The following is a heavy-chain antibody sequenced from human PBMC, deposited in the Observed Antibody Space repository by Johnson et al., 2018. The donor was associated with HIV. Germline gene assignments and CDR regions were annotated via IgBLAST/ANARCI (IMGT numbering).Heavy chain of an antibody. Sequence: QVQLVESGGGVVQPGRSLRLSCAASGFTFSSYAMHWVRQAPGKGLEWVAVISYDGSNKYYADSVKGRFTISRDNSKNTLYLQMNSLRAEDTAVYYCARVRDYNFWSGQQSRHAFDIWGQGTVVTVSS. CDR1: GFTFSSYA. V-gene: IGHV3-30-3*01. CDR2: ISYDGSNK. CDR3: ARVRDYNFWSGQQSRHAFDI. J-gene: IGHJ3*02. D-gene: IGHD3-3*01.